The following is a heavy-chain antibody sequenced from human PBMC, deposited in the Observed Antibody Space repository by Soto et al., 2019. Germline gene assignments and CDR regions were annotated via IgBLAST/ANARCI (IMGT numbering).Heavy chain of an antibody. Sequence: GGSRIISCAASGFTFSSYAMSWVRQAPGKGLEWVSAISGIGSSTYYADSVKGRFTISRDNAKNSLYLQMNSLRAEDTAVYYCARDRNGYNSRKSGFDYWGQGTLVTVSS. CDR3: ARDRNGYNSRKSGFDY. D-gene: IGHD5-12*01. V-gene: IGHV3-23*01. J-gene: IGHJ4*02. CDR2: ISGIGSST. CDR1: GFTFSSYA.